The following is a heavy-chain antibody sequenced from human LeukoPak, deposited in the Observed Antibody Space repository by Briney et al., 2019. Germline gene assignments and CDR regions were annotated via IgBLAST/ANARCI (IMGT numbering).Heavy chain of an antibody. CDR1: GFIFSSYW. CDR3: AKGITGNVRFDH. V-gene: IGHV3-7*01. Sequence: PGGSLRLSCAASGFIFSSYWMSWVRQAPGKGLEWVGYIKPDGSGESYMDSVKGRFTISRDNTKNSLFLQMNSLGAEDTAMYYCAKGITGNVRFDHWGQGTLVTVSS. D-gene: IGHD1-20*01. CDR2: IKPDGSGE. J-gene: IGHJ4*02.